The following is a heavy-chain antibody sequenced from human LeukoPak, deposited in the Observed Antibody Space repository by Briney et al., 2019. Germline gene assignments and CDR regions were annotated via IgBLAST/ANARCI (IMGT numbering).Heavy chain of an antibody. CDR1: GFTSSDFA. D-gene: IGHD3-10*01. Sequence: PGRSLRLSCAASGFTSSDFAIHWVRQAPGEGLEWVSVISYDGNNKYYSDSVKGRFTISRDNSKNTLYLQMNSLRAEDTAVYYCYITMVRGVITDYWGQGTLVTVSS. J-gene: IGHJ4*02. V-gene: IGHV3-30*14. CDR3: YITMVRGVITDY. CDR2: ISYDGNNK.